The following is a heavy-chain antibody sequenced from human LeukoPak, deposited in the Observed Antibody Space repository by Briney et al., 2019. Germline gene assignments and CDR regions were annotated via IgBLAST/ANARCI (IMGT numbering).Heavy chain of an antibody. J-gene: IGHJ5*02. Sequence: ASVKVSCKASGGTFSSYAISWVRQATGQGLEWMGWMNPNSGNTGYAQKFQGRVTITRNTSISTAYMELSSLRSEDTAVYYCARGSANYDFWSGRPLNWFDPWGQGTLVTVSS. CDR3: ARGSANYDFWSGRPLNWFDP. D-gene: IGHD3-3*01. V-gene: IGHV1-8*03. CDR2: MNPNSGNT. CDR1: GGTFSSYA.